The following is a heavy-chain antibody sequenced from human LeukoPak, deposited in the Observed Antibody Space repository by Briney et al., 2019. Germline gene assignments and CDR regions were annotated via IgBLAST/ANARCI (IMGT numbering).Heavy chain of an antibody. CDR2: IIPILGIA. D-gene: IGHD6-13*01. CDR3: ARDEQQQPVGIVPFKSWFDP. V-gene: IGHV1-69*04. Sequence: ASVKVSCKASRGTFSSYAISWVRQAPGQGLEWMGRIIPILGIANYAQKFQGRVTITADKSTSTAYMELSSLRSEDTAVYYCARDEQQQPVGIVPFKSWFDPWGQGTLVTVSS. J-gene: IGHJ5*02. CDR1: RGTFSSYA.